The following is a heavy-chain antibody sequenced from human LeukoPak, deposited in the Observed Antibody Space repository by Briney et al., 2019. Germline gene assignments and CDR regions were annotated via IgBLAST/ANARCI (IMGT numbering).Heavy chain of an antibody. V-gene: IGHV4-34*01. CDR3: ARALGYCSGGSCYSDY. CDR2: INHSGST. Sequence: SETLSLTCAVYGGSFSGYYWSWIRQPPGKGLEWIGEINHSGSTIYNPSLKSRVTISVDTSKNQFSLKLSSVTAADTAVYYCARALGYCSGGSCYSDYWGQGTLVTVSS. D-gene: IGHD2-15*01. J-gene: IGHJ4*02. CDR1: GGSFSGYY.